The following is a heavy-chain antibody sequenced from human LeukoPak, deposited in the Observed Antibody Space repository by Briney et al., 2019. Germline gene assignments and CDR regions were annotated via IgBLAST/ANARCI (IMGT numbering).Heavy chain of an antibody. CDR3: ARIGRWLQRGAFDI. CDR2: IYHSGST. J-gene: IGHJ3*02. Sequence: SETLSLTCTVSGYSISSGYYWGWIRQPPGKGLEWIGSIYHSGSTYYNPSLKSRVTISVDTSKNQFSLKLSSVTAADTAVYYCARIGRWLQRGAFDIWGQGTMVTVSS. V-gene: IGHV4-38-2*02. CDR1: GYSISSGYY. D-gene: IGHD5-24*01.